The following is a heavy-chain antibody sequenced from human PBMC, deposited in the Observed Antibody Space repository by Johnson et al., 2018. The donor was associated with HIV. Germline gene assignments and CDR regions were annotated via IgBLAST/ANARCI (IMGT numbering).Heavy chain of an antibody. CDR2: IHSGGST. D-gene: IGHD2-21*01. Sequence: VQLVESGGGLVQPGRSLRLSCAASGFTFDDYAMSWVRQAPGKGLEWVSVIHSGGSTYYADSVEGRFTISRDNSKNTVLLQMNSLRVEDTAVYYCARGGHCGGDCAGAKQALDIWGQGTRVTVSS. CDR3: ARGGHCGGDCAGAKQALDI. J-gene: IGHJ3*02. V-gene: IGHV3-66*01. CDR1: GFTFDDYA.